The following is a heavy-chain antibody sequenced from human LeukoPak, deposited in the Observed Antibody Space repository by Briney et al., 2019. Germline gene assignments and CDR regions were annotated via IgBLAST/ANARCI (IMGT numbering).Heavy chain of an antibody. CDR2: IKQDGSEK. CDR1: GFTFSSYW. Sequence: AGGSLRLSCAASGFTFSSYWMSWVRQAPGKGLEWVANIKQDGSEKYYVDSVKGRFTISRDNAKNSLYLQMNSLRAEDTAVYYCARFPHRLREDGGHMDVWGKGTTVTISS. V-gene: IGHV3-7*01. J-gene: IGHJ6*03. D-gene: IGHD4-17*01. CDR3: ARFPHRLREDGGHMDV.